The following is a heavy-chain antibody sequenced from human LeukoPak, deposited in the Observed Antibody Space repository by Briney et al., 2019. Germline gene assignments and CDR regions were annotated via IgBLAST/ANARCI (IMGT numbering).Heavy chain of an antibody. CDR3: AKAILDMTTVTSFDY. J-gene: IGHJ4*02. CDR2: ISWNSGSI. CDR1: GFTFDDYA. V-gene: IGHV3-9*01. D-gene: IGHD4-17*01. Sequence: GGSLRLSCAASGFTFDDYAMHWVRQAPGKGLEWVSGISWNSGSIGYADPVKGRLTISRDNAKNSLYLQMNSLRAEDTALYYCAKAILDMTTVTSFDYWGQGTLVTVSS.